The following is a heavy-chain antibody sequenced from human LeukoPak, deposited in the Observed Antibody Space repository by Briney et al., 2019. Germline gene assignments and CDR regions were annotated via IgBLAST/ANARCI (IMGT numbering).Heavy chain of an antibody. CDR3: ARGLLDGYTHPAAFDI. V-gene: IGHV4-59*01. CDR1: GGSISSYY. J-gene: IGHJ3*02. D-gene: IGHD5-24*01. Sequence: SETLSLTCTVSGGSISSYYWSWIRQPPGKGLEWIGYIYYSGSTNYNPSLKSRVTISVDTSKNQFSLKLSSVTAADTAVYYCARGLLDGYTHPAAFDIWGQGTVVTASS. CDR2: IYYSGST.